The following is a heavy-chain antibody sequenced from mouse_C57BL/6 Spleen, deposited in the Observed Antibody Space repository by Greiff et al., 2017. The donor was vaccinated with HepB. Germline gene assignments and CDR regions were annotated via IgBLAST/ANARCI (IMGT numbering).Heavy chain of an antibody. CDR1: GFTFSSYG. Sequence: EVQRVESGGDLVKPGGSLKLSCAASGFTFSSYGMSWVRQTPDKRLEWVATISSGGSYTYYPDSVKGRFTISRDNAKNTLYLQMSSLKSEDTAMYYCARHDGYYPAWFAYWGQGTLVTVSA. CDR3: ARHDGYYPAWFAY. CDR2: ISSGGSYT. D-gene: IGHD2-3*01. J-gene: IGHJ3*01. V-gene: IGHV5-6*01.